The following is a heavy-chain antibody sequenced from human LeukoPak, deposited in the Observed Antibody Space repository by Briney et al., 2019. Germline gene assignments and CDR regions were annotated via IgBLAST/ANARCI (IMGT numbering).Heavy chain of an antibody. D-gene: IGHD2-15*01. V-gene: IGHV3-30*04. CDR1: GFTFSSYA. Sequence: GGSLRLSCAASGFTFSSYAMHWVRQAPGKGLEWVAVISYDGSNKYYADSVKGRFTISRDNSKNTLYLQMNSLRAEDTAVYYCARDLPVVAANFDYWGQGTLVTVSS. CDR2: ISYDGSNK. J-gene: IGHJ4*02. CDR3: ARDLPVVAANFDY.